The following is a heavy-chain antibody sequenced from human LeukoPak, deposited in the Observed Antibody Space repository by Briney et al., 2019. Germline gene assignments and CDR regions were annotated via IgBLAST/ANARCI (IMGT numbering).Heavy chain of an antibody. J-gene: IGHJ4*02. D-gene: IGHD6-19*01. V-gene: IGHV3-30*04. CDR3: ARGVRIAVAGYIDY. CDR1: GFTFSSYA. CDR2: ISYDGSNK. Sequence: GGSLRLSCAASGFTFSSYAIHWVRQAPGKELEWVAVISYDGSNKYYADSVKGRFTISRDNSKNTLYLQMNSLRAEDTAVYYCARGVRIAVAGYIDYWGQGTLVTVSS.